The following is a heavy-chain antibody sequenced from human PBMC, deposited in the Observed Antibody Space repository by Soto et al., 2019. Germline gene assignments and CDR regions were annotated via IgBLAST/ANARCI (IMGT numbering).Heavy chain of an antibody. V-gene: IGHV3-53*01. J-gene: IGHJ5*02. CDR2: IYSGGST. CDR3: ASGRLVDDVFGWFDP. Sequence: SWVRQAPGKGLEWVSVIYSGGSTYYADSVKGRFTISRDNSKNTLYLQMNSLRAEDTAVYYCASGRLVDDVFGWFDPWGQGTLVTVSS. D-gene: IGHD1-26*01.